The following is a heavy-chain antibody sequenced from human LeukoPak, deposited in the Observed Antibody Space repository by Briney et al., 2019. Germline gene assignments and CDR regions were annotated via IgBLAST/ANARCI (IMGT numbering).Heavy chain of an antibody. CDR2: ISWNSDTR. CDR1: GFTFDDYA. V-gene: IGHV3-9*01. Sequence: PGRSLRLSCAAPGFTFDDYAMHWVRQIPGKGLEWVARISWNSDTRAYADSVLGRFTISRDNARNSLYLQMDNLRTEDTAFYYCARNRHLGGVTWFYFDSWGQGTLVTVSS. CDR3: ARNRHLGGVTWFYFDS. D-gene: IGHD3-9*01. J-gene: IGHJ4*02.